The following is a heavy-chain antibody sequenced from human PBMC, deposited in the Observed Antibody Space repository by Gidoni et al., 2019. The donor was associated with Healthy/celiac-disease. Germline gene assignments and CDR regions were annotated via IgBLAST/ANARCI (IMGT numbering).Heavy chain of an antibody. Sequence: QVQLLESGGGVVQPGRSLRLSWAASGFTFSSYGMHWVRQAPGKGLEWVAVIWYDGSNKYYADSVKGRFTISRDNSKNTLYLQMNSLRAEDTAVYYCARDNGYSSGWVDYWGQGTLVTVSS. V-gene: IGHV3-33*01. CDR2: IWYDGSNK. D-gene: IGHD6-19*01. J-gene: IGHJ4*02. CDR3: ARDNGYSSGWVDY. CDR1: GFTFSSYG.